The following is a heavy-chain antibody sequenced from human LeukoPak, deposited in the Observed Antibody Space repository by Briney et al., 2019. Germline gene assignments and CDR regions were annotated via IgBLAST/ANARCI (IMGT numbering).Heavy chain of an antibody. D-gene: IGHD5-24*01. Sequence: GGSLRLSCAASGFTFSSYSMNWVRQAPGKGLEWVSSISSSSSYIYCADSVKGRFTISRDNAKNSLYLQMNSLRAEDTAVYYCARPRDGYTHFDYWGQGTLVTVSS. CDR1: GFTFSSYS. CDR3: ARPRDGYTHFDY. CDR2: ISSSSSYI. J-gene: IGHJ4*02. V-gene: IGHV3-21*01.